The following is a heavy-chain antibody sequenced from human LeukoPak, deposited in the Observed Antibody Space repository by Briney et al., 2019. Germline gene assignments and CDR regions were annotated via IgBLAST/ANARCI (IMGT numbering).Heavy chain of an antibody. J-gene: IGHJ6*02. Sequence: SETLSLTCTVSGGSISGGGYYWSWIRQHPGEGLEWIGYIYYSGSTYYNPSLKSRVTISVDTSKNQFSLKLSSVTAADTAVYYCARDPYYYYGMDVWGQGTTVTVSS. V-gene: IGHV4-31*03. CDR1: GGSISGGGYY. CDR2: IYYSGST. CDR3: ARDPYYYYGMDV.